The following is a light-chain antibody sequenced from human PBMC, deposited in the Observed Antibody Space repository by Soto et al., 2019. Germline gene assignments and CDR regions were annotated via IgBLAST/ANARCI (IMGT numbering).Light chain of an antibody. CDR3: QQSRTTPWT. CDR1: QNIYIY. V-gene: IGKV1-39*01. CDR2: AAS. J-gene: IGKJ1*01. Sequence: DIQMTQSPASLSASIGDTVTIACRASQNIYIYLNWYQHKPGTVPKLLIYAASGLQTGVPSRFSGSGSGTDFSLTISSLQPEDFATYYCQQSRTTPWTFGQGTKVDIK.